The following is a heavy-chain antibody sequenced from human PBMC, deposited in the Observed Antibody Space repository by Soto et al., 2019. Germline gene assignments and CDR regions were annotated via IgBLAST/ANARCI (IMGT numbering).Heavy chain of an antibody. CDR1: GVTISGYY. CDR2: IDYNGDYT. Sequence: QMHLVESGGGLVKPGGSLRLSCAASGVTISGYYMTWIRQAPGKGLEWVSYIDYNGDYTTYVDSVKGRFTISSDNDKNSMYLQMNGLRAEDTAVYYCAPHSDSTLDYRGQGTLVTVSS. V-gene: IGHV3-11*06. CDR3: APHSDSTLDY. D-gene: IGHD4-4*01. J-gene: IGHJ4*02.